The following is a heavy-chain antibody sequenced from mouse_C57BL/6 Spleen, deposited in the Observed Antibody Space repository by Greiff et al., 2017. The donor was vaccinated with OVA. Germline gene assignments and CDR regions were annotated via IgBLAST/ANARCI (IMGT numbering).Heavy chain of an antibody. D-gene: IGHD1-1*01. J-gene: IGHJ3*01. CDR3: VREIGDYYGSSPWFAY. CDR2: LRSKSSNYAT. CDR1: GFTFNTYA. V-gene: IGHV10-3*01. Sequence: EVQGVESGGGLVQPKGSLKLSCAASGFTFNTYAMHWVRQAPGKGLEWVARLRSKSSNYATYYADSVKDRFTISRDDSQSMLYLQMNNLKTEDTAMYYCVREIGDYYGSSPWFAYWGQGTLVTVSA.